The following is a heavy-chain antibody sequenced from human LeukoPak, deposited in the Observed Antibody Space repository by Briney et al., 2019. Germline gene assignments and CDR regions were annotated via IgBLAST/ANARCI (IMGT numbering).Heavy chain of an antibody. J-gene: IGHJ3*02. Sequence: PGGSLRLSCAASGFTFSSYEMNWVRQAPGKGLEWVSYISSSGSTIYYADSVKGRFTISRDNAKNSLYLQMNSLRAEDTALYYCARVHYRATDAFDIWGQGTMVTVSS. V-gene: IGHV3-48*03. CDR3: ARVHYRATDAFDI. D-gene: IGHD1-26*01. CDR2: ISSSGSTI. CDR1: GFTFSSYE.